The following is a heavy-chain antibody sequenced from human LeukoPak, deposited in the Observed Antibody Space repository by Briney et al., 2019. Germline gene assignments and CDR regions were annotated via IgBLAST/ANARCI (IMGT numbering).Heavy chain of an antibody. CDR1: GFTVSSNY. J-gene: IGHJ4*02. CDR3: ARDVGATNPFDY. V-gene: IGHV3-53*05. CDR2: IYSGGST. Sequence: GGSLRLSCAASGFTVSSNYMSWVRQAPGKGLEWVSVIYSGGSTYYADSVKGRFTISRDNSKNTLYLQMNSLRAEDTAVYYCARDVGATNPFDYWGQGTLVTVSS. D-gene: IGHD1-26*01.